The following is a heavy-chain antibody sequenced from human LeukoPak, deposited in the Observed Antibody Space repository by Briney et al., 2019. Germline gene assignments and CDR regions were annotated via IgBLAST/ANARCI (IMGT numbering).Heavy chain of an antibody. V-gene: IGHV3-23*01. CDR3: AKKEGDTYFSWYMDV. J-gene: IGHJ6*03. CDR1: GFTFRSFA. Sequence: PGGSLRLSCAASGFTFRSFAMRWVRQAPGKGLEGVSGIIGSGRNTFYADSVKGRFTISRDNSKNTLYLQMNSLRAEDTAIYYCAKKEGDTYFSWYMDVWGKGTTVTVSS. D-gene: IGHD2-21*01. CDR2: IIGSGRNT.